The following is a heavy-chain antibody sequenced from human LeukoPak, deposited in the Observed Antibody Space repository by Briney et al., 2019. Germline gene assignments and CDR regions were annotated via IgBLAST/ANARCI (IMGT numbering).Heavy chain of an antibody. V-gene: IGHV1-18*01. J-gene: IGHJ4*02. CDR1: GYTFTSYG. CDR3: ARERLYYDSTRHNIIDY. CDR2: ISAYNGNT. D-gene: IGHD3-22*01. Sequence: GASVKVSCKASGYTFTSYGISWVRQAPGQGLEWMGWISAYNGNTNYAQKLQGRVTMTTDTSTSTAYMELRSLRSDDTAVYYCARERLYYDSTRHNIIDYWGQGTLVTVSS.